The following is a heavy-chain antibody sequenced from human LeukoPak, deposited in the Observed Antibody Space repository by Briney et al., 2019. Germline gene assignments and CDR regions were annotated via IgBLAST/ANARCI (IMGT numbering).Heavy chain of an antibody. CDR2: IYHSGSA. CDR3: AREEMGGIDY. J-gene: IGHJ4*02. Sequence: SETLSLTCAVSGYSISSGYYWGWIRQPPGKGLEWIGSIYHSGSAYYNPSLKSRVTISLDTPKNQFSLKLSSVTAADTAVYYCAREEMGGIDYWGQGTLVTVSS. CDR1: GYSISSGYY. V-gene: IGHV4-38-2*02. D-gene: IGHD5-24*01.